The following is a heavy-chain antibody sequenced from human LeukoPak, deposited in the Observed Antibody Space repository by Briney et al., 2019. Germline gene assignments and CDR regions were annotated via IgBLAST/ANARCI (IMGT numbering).Heavy chain of an antibody. CDR3: ASRKLGNDY. J-gene: IGHJ4*02. D-gene: IGHD7-27*01. CDR1: GGSVSDYY. Sequence: PSETLSLTCTVSGGSVSDYYWSWIRQSPGRGLEWIGYIYYTGSTSYNPSLGSRVTMSADTSKNQFSLKLSSVTAADTAVYYCASRKLGNDYWGQGTLVTVSS. CDR2: IYYTGST. V-gene: IGHV4-59*02.